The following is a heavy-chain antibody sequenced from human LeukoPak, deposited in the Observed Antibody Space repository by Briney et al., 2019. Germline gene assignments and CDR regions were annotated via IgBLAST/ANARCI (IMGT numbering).Heavy chain of an antibody. CDR2: INPNSGGT. Sequence: GASVKVSCKASGYTFTGYYMHWVRQAPGQGLEWMGWINPNSGGTNYAQKFQGRVTMTRDTSISTAYMELSRLRSDDTAVYYCAREPTFTDIVVVVASNWIDPWGQGTLVTVSS. CDR3: AREPTFTDIVVVVASNWIDP. J-gene: IGHJ5*02. D-gene: IGHD2-15*01. V-gene: IGHV1-2*02. CDR1: GYTFTGYY.